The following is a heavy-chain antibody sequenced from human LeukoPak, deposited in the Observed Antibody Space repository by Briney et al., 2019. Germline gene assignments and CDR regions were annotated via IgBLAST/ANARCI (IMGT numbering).Heavy chain of an antibody. J-gene: IGHJ6*02. V-gene: IGHV3-33*01. Sequence: PGGSLRLSCAASGFTFSSYGMHWVRQAPGKGLEWVAVIWYDGSKKYYADSVKGRFTVSRDNSENTLYLQMNSLRADDTAVYYCARGLQPPVLYGMDVWGQGTTVTVSS. CDR3: ARGLQPPVLYGMDV. CDR2: IWYDGSKK. D-gene: IGHD4-11*01. CDR1: GFTFSSYG.